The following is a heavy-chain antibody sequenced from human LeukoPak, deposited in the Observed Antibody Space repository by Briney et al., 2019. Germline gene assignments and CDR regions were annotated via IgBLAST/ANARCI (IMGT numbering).Heavy chain of an antibody. CDR2: IKQDGSEK. CDR1: GFTVSSNY. Sequence: PGGSLRLSCAASGFTVSSNYMSWVRQAPGKGLEWVANIKQDGSEKYYVDSVKGRFTISRDNAKNSLYLQMNSLRAEDTAVYYCAREVREDSYEPDAFDIWGQGTMVTVSS. J-gene: IGHJ3*02. V-gene: IGHV3-7*01. D-gene: IGHD5-12*01. CDR3: AREVREDSYEPDAFDI.